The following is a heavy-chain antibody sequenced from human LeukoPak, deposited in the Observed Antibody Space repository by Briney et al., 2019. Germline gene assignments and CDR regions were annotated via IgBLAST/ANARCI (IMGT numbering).Heavy chain of an antibody. CDR2: ISGDGGRT. D-gene: IGHD3-10*01. CDR3: AKDTQIGFGEYPRFDY. Sequence: GGSLRLSCAASGFSFDDYAMHWVRHAPGKGLEWVSLISGDGGRTYYVDSVKGRFTISRDNSKNSLYLEMNSLRTEDTALYYCAKDTQIGFGEYPRFDYWGQGALVTVSS. CDR1: GFSFDDYA. V-gene: IGHV3-43*02. J-gene: IGHJ4*02.